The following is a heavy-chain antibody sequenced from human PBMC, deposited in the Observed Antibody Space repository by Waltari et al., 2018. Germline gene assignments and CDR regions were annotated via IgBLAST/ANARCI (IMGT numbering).Heavy chain of an antibody. V-gene: IGHV1-18*01. CDR1: GYNFVNYA. CDR3: ARVVFSGRYPHGFDF. D-gene: IGHD1-26*01. CDR2: FNSYNGKT. Sequence: QVYLVQSGAEMKKPGASVKVSGKGSGYNFVNYAISWVRQAPGQGLEWVGWFNSYNGKTNYAQNLQYRVTMTMDRSTATAHMELRSLRSDDTAVYYCARVVFSGRYPHGFDFWGQGTMVTVS. J-gene: IGHJ3*01.